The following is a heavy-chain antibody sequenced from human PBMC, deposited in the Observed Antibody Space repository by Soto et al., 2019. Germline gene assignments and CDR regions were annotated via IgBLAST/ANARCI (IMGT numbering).Heavy chain of an antibody. CDR2: IIPIFGTA. CDR3: ARDMIFGVVSEGGNWFDP. D-gene: IGHD3-3*01. V-gene: IGHV1-69*13. Sequence: ASVNVSCKSSGGTFSSYAISWVRQSPGQGLEWMGGIIPIFGTANYAQKFQGRVTITADESTSTAYMELSSLRSEDTAVYYCARDMIFGVVSEGGNWFDPWGRGTLVTVSS. CDR1: GGTFSSYA. J-gene: IGHJ5*02.